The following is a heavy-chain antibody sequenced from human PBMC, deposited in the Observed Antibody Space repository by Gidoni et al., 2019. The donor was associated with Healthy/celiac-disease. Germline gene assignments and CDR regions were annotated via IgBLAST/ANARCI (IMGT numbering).Heavy chain of an antibody. CDR3: TTDYETGTTIFDY. D-gene: IGHD1-7*01. CDR2: IKSKTDGGTT. CDR1: GFTFSNAW. Sequence: EVQLVESGGGLVKPGGSLRLSCAASGFTFSNAWMSWVRQAPGKGLEWVGGIKSKTDGGTTDYAAPVKGRFTISRDDSKNTLYLQMNSLKTEDTAVYYCTTDYETGTTIFDYWGQGTLVTVSS. J-gene: IGHJ4*02. V-gene: IGHV3-15*01.